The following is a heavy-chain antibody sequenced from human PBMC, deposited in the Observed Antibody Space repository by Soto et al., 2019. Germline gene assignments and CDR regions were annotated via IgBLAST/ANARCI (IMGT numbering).Heavy chain of an antibody. CDR2: IYYSGST. V-gene: IGHV4-39*01. Sequence: QLQLQESGPGLVKPSETLSLTCTVSGGSISSSSYYWGWIRQPPGKGVEWIGSIYYSGSTYYNPSLKSRVTISVDTSKNRFSRRLCSVAAADTAVYFCAGRVYCSSTSCPHYFDYWGQGTLVTVSS. CDR1: GGSISSSSYY. D-gene: IGHD2-2*01. J-gene: IGHJ4*02. CDR3: AGRVYCSSTSCPHYFDY.